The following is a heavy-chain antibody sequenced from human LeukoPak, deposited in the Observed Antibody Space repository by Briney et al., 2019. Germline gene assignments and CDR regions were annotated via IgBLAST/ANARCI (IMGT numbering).Heavy chain of an antibody. V-gene: IGHV1-18*01. Sequence: ASVKVSCKASGGTFSSYAISWVRQAPGQGLEWMGWISAYNGNTNYAQKLQGRVTMTTDTSTSTAYMELRSLRSDDTAVYYCARDSIAAAGTEGFDYWGQGTLVTVSS. CDR1: GGTFSSYA. CDR3: ARDSIAAAGTEGFDY. D-gene: IGHD6-13*01. J-gene: IGHJ4*02. CDR2: ISAYNGNT.